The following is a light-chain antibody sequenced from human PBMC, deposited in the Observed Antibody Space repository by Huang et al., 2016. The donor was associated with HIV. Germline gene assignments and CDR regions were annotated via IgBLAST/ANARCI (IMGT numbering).Light chain of an antibody. CDR1: QGISNS. V-gene: IGKV1-NL1*01. CDR2: GAS. Sequence: DIQMTQSPPSLSASVADRVTITCRASQGISNSLASDQQKPGKPPRLLVSGASKLESGVPSRFSGSGSGTDYTLTISSLQPEDFATYYCQQYFSALWTFGQGTKV. J-gene: IGKJ1*01. CDR3: QQYFSALWT.